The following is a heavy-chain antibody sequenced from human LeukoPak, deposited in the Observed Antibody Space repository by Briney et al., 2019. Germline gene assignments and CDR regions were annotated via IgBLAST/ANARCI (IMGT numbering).Heavy chain of an antibody. CDR3: ARSFLSIAAAATDY. J-gene: IGHJ4*02. CDR1: GFTFSSYS. Sequence: GGSLRLSCAASGFTFSSYSMNWVRQAPGKGLEWVSAISSSSSYIYYADSVKGRFTISRDNAKNSLYLQMNSLRAEDTAVYYCARSFLSIAAAATDYWGQGTLVTVSS. V-gene: IGHV3-21*01. D-gene: IGHD6-13*01. CDR2: ISSSSSYI.